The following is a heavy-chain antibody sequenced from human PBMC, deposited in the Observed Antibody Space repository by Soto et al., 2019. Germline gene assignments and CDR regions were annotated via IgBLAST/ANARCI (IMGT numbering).Heavy chain of an antibody. CDR3: ARDLEFRDGNISHLDY. Sequence: EASVKVSCKASGGTFTTHAFNWVRQAPGQGLERVGGIIPIFGTPNYAQKFQGRVTITADGSTSTVYMELSSLTSEDTAVYYCARDLEFRDGNISHLDYWGQGTLVTVSS. CDR2: IIPIFGTP. CDR1: GGTFTTHA. D-gene: IGHD3-10*01. J-gene: IGHJ4*02. V-gene: IGHV1-69*13.